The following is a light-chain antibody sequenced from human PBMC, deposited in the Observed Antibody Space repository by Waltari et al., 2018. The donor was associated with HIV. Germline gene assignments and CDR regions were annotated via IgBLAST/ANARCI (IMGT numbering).Light chain of an antibody. Sequence: IVLTQSPATLSLSPGETDTLPYSASQSVSSYLTWYQQQPGQAPRLLIYDATNRATGIPARFSGSGSGTDVTLTISSLEPEDFAVYYCQQRSNWPLTFGGGTKVEIK. V-gene: IGKV3-11*01. J-gene: IGKJ4*01. CDR2: DAT. CDR1: QSVSSY. CDR3: QQRSNWPLT.